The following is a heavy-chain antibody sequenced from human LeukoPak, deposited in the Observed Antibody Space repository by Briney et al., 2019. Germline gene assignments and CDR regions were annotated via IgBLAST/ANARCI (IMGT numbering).Heavy chain of an antibody. J-gene: IGHJ3*02. CDR1: VFTVSKNY. CDR3: AREGQRSSGWYRDAFDI. D-gene: IGHD6-19*01. V-gene: IGHV3-53*01. Sequence: GRTLRLSCAASVFTVSKNYTNWVRHAPGKGLECGSVISSGGPTYYADSVKGRFTISREISKNTLYLQMNSLTAEDTAVYYCAREGQRSSGWYRDAFDIWGQGTMVTVSS. CDR2: ISSGGPT.